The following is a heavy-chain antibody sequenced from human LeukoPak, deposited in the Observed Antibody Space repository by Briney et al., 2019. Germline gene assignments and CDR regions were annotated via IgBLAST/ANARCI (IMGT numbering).Heavy chain of an antibody. CDR3: ASQGSERGYSYGGTNYYYGMDV. V-gene: IGHV1-24*01. CDR1: GYTLTELT. D-gene: IGHD5-18*01. J-gene: IGHJ6*02. Sequence: ASVKVSCKVSGYTLTELTMHWVRQAPGKGLEWMGGFDPEDGETIYAQKFQGRVTMTEDTSTDTAYMELSGLRSEDTAVYYCASQGSERGYSYGGTNYYYGMDVWGQGTTVTVSS. CDR2: FDPEDGET.